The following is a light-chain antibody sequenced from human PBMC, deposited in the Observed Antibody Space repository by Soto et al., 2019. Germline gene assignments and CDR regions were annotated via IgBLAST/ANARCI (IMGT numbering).Light chain of an antibody. V-gene: IGKV3-11*01. CDR3: QQRNVWPPIT. J-gene: IGKJ5*01. Sequence: VLTQSPATLSLSPGERATLSCRASQSIHTSLAWYQQKPSQPPRLVVYDSTLRANGVPDRFGGSRSGTEFTLTINNLEPEDFAVYYCQQRNVWPPITFGQGTRLEIK. CDR2: DST. CDR1: QSIHTS.